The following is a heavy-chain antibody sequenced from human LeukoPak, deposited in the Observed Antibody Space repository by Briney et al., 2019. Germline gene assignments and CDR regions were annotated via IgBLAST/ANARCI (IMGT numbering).Heavy chain of an antibody. CDR3: ATGRIVGATTGWFDP. V-gene: IGHV4-59*08. CDR1: GGSISSYY. Sequence: SETLSLTCTVSGGSISSYYWSWIRQPPGKGLEWIGYIYYSGSTNYNPSLTSRVTISVDTSKNQFSLKLSSVTAADTAVYYCATGRIVGATTGWFDPWGQGTLVTVSS. CDR2: IYYSGST. D-gene: IGHD1-26*01. J-gene: IGHJ5*02.